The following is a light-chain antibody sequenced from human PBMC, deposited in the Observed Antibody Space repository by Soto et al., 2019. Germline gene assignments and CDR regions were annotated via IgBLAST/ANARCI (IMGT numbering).Light chain of an antibody. Sequence: IELMESAGTRSLSPGERAPISGRASQSVNSNLAWYQHKRGQAPRLLLYGASTRATGIPARFSGSGSGTDFTLTISRLEPEDFAVYYCQQYGSSSWTFGQRAKV. CDR1: QSVNSN. CDR3: QQYGSSSWT. CDR2: GAS. J-gene: IGKJ1*01. V-gene: IGKV3-20*01.